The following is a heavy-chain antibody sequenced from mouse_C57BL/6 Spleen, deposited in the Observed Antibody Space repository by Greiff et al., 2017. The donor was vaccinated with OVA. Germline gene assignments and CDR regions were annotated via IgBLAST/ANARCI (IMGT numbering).Heavy chain of an antibody. CDR3: ARTDYYGRTCFDY. CDR2: ISSGSSTI. J-gene: IGHJ2*01. D-gene: IGHD1-1*01. Sequence: EVNVVESGGGLVKPGGSLKLSCAASGFTFSDYGMHWVRQAPEKGLEWVAYISSGSSTIYYADTVKGRFTISRDNAKNTLFLQMTSLRSEDTAMYYCARTDYYGRTCFDYWGQGTTLTVSS. CDR1: GFTFSDYG. V-gene: IGHV5-17*01.